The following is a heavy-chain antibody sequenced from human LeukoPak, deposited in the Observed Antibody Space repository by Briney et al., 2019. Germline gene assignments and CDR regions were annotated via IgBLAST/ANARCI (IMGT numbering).Heavy chain of an antibody. CDR2: IYHSGST. CDR3: ARRSRFYDSSGYYYAELLDY. V-gene: IGHV4-30-2*01. CDR1: GGSISSGGYS. Sequence: SQTLSLTYAVSGGSISSGGYSWSWIRQPPGKGLEWIGYIYHSGSTYYNPSLKSRVTISVDRSKNQFSLKLSSVTAADTAVYYCARRSRFYDSSGYYYAELLDYWGQGTLVTVSS. D-gene: IGHD3-22*01. J-gene: IGHJ4*02.